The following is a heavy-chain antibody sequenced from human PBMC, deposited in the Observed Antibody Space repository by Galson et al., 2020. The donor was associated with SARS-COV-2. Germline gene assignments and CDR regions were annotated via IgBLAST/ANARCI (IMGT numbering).Heavy chain of an antibody. D-gene: IGHD3-3*01. CDR2: IYYSGST. CDR3: ARQSAYYDFWSGYYSPTSDYYYGMDV. Sequence: PSETLSLTCTVSGGSISSYYWSWIRQPPGKGLEWIGYIYYSGSTNYNPSLKSRVTISVDTSKNQFSLKLSSVTAADTAVYYCARQSAYYDFWSGYYSPTSDYYYGMDVWGQGTTVTVSS. V-gene: IGHV4-59*01. J-gene: IGHJ6*02. CDR1: GGSISSYY.